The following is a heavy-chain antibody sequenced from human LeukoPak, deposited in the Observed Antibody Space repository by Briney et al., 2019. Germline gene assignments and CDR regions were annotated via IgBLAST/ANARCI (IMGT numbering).Heavy chain of an antibody. CDR3: ARDRVTYYYGSGSRLFDY. CDR2: MNPKSGDT. J-gene: IGHJ4*02. D-gene: IGHD3-10*01. V-gene: IGHV1-8*03. Sequence: ASVKVSCKASGYSFTNYDINWVRQATGQGLEWMGWMNPKSGDTGYSQKFQGRVFITRDTSINTAYMELSSLGPDDTAVYYCARDRVTYYYGSGSRLFDYWGQGTLVTVSS. CDR1: GYSFTNYD.